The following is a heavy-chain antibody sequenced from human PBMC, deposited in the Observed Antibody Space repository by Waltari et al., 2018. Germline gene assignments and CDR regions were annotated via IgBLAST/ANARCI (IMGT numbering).Heavy chain of an antibody. V-gene: IGHV1-69-2*01. CDR2: VDTEDGET. CDR1: GYTFTDYY. CDR3: ASNEYSYGYNAFDI. J-gene: IGHJ3*02. Sequence: EVQLVQSGAEVKKPGATVKISCKASGYTFTDYYMHWVQQAPGKGLEWMGRVDTEDGETRYAEKFQGRVTITADTATDTAYMELSSLRSEDTAVYYCASNEYSYGYNAFDIWGQGTMVTVSS. D-gene: IGHD5-18*01.